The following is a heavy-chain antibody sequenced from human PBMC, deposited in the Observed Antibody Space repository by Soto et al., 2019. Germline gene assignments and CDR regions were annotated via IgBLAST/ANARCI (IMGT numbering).Heavy chain of an antibody. Sequence: HCVRQAPGKGLGWVSRISSEGSSTRYADSVKGRFTISRDNAKSTLYLQMNSLRAEDTAVYYCTRAGYGGLSFYFAYGRQGTLVTVS. J-gene: IGHJ4*02. D-gene: IGHD5-12*01. CDR2: ISSEGSST. CDR3: TRAGYGGLSFYFAY. V-gene: IGHV3-74*01.